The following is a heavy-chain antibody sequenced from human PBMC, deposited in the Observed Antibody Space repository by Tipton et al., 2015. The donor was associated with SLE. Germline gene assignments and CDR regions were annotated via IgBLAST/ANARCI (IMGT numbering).Heavy chain of an antibody. D-gene: IGHD3-9*01. CDR2: ISYDGSNK. J-gene: IGHJ3*02. V-gene: IGHV3-30-3*01. CDR3: ARDEYYDILTGYSQYAFDI. Sequence: SLRLSCAASGFTFSSYVMYWVRQAPGKGLEWVAVISYDGSNKYYADSVKGRFTISRDNSKNTLYLQMNSLRAEDTAVYYCARDEYYDILTGYSQYAFDIWGQGTMVAVSS. CDR1: GFTFSSYV.